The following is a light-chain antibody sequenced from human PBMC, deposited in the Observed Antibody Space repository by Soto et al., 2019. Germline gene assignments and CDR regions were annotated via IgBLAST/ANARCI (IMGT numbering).Light chain of an antibody. CDR3: ETWKSNTQV. J-gene: IGLJ1*01. CDR1: SGHSSYI. CDR2: LEGSGSY. V-gene: IGLV4-60*02. Sequence: QPVLTQSSSASASLGSSVKLTCTLSSGHSSYIIAWHQQQPGKAPRYLMKLEGSGSYNKGSGVPDRFSGSSSGADRYLTISNLQFEDEADYYCETWKSNTQVFGTGTKLTVL.